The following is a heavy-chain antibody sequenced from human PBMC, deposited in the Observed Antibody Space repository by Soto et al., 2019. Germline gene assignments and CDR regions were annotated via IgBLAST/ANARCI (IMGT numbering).Heavy chain of an antibody. J-gene: IGHJ4*02. Sequence: GASVKVSCKASGGTLSSYAISWVRQAPGQGLEWMGGIIPIFGTANYAQKFQGRVTITADKSTSTAYMELSGLRSEDTAVYYCARVGYYYDSSGSYFDYWGQGTLVTVSS. D-gene: IGHD3-22*01. CDR2: IIPIFGTA. CDR3: ARVGYYYDSSGSYFDY. CDR1: GGTLSSYA. V-gene: IGHV1-69*06.